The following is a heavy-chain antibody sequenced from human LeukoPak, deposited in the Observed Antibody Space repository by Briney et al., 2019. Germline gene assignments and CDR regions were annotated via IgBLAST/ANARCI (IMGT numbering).Heavy chain of an antibody. CDR2: TRNKANSYTT. J-gene: IGHJ4*02. Sequence: GGSLRLSCAASGFTFSDHYMDWVRQAPGKGLEWVGRTRNKANSYTTEYAASVKGRFTISRDDSKNSLYLQMNTLKTGDTAVYYCARDNGGSGTFLDYWGQGALVTVSS. D-gene: IGHD3-10*01. CDR1: GFTFSDHY. CDR3: ARDNGGSGTFLDY. V-gene: IGHV3-72*01.